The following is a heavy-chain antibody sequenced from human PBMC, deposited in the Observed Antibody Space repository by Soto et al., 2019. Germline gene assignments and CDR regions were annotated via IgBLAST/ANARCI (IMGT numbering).Heavy chain of an antibody. V-gene: IGHV3-7*01. J-gene: IGHJ4*02. CDR3: ASVDSSGYYHPPTFDY. CDR2: IKQDGSEK. CDR1: GFTFSSYW. Sequence: GGSLRLSCAASGFTFSSYWMSWVRQAPGKGLEWVANIKQDGSEKYYVDSVKGRFTISRDNAKNSLYLQMNSLRAEDTAVYYCASVDSSGYYHPPTFDYWGQGTLVTVSS. D-gene: IGHD3-22*01.